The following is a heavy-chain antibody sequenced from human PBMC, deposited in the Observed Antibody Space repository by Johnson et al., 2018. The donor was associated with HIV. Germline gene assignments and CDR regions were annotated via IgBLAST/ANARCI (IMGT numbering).Heavy chain of an antibody. V-gene: IGHV3-30*04. Sequence: QVQLVESGGGVVQPGRSLRLSCAASGFTFSSYAMHWVRQAPGQGLAWVALISYDGTNKKYTDSVKGRFSISRDNSKNTLYLQMNSLRAEDTAMYYCARHYYDSSGYSLDAFDIWGQGTMVTVSS. CDR1: GFTFSSYA. CDR3: ARHYYDSSGYSLDAFDI. D-gene: IGHD3-22*01. CDR2: ISYDGTNK. J-gene: IGHJ3*02.